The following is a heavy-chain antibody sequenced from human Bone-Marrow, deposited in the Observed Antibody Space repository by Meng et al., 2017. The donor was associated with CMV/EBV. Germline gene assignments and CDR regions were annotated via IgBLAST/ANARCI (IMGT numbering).Heavy chain of an antibody. J-gene: IGHJ4*02. Sequence: SETLSLTCTVPGGSISSTTYYWGWIRQPPGKGLEWIGSIYYSGSTYYNPSLKSRVTISLDTSKNKFSLKVTSVTAADTAVYYCARDFLLPIAILDYWGQGTLVTVSS. CDR1: GGSISSTTYY. V-gene: IGHV4-39*07. CDR2: IYYSGST. D-gene: IGHD2-21*01. CDR3: ARDFLLPIAILDY.